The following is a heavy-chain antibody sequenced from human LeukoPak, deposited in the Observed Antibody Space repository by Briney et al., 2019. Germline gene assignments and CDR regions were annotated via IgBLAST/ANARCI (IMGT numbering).Heavy chain of an antibody. J-gene: IGHJ4*01. CDR2: IWYDGSNK. CDR3: ARGRWDTGGLHGLDH. CDR1: GFTFSSFG. V-gene: IGHV3-33*01. D-gene: IGHD2-8*02. Sequence: GGSLRLSCAASGFTFSSFGMHWVRQAPGKGLEWVAVIWYDGSNKYYADSVKGRFTISRDNSQNTLYLQGNNLRAEDTAVYCCARGRWDTGGLHGLDHWGQGTMVTVSS.